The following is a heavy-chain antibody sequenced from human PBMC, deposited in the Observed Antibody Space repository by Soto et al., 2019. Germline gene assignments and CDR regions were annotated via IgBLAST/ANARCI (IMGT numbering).Heavy chain of an antibody. CDR2: IFPIFGTA. J-gene: IGHJ3*02. CDR3: ASRTYYYDSSGRGTYDAFDI. D-gene: IGHD3-22*01. Sequence: ASVKVSCKASGGTFSSYAISWVRQAPGQGLEWMGGIFPIFGTANYAQKFQGRVTITADESTSTAYMELSSLRSEETAVYYCASRTYYYDSSGRGTYDAFDIWGQGTMVTVSS. V-gene: IGHV1-69*13. CDR1: GGTFSSYA.